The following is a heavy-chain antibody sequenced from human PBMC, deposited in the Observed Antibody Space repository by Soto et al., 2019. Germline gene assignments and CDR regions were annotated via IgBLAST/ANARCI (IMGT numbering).Heavy chain of an antibody. J-gene: IGHJ4*02. CDR3: ARGGQDFWSGPFDY. D-gene: IGHD3-3*01. Sequence: QGQLQESGPGLVKPSETLSLTCSVSGGSISNYYCNWIRQPAGKGLEWIGRIDTSGNTNYNPSLKSRVSWSVDTSKNQCSLKVTSVTAADTAVYYCARGGQDFWSGPFDYWGQGALVTVSS. V-gene: IGHV4-4*07. CDR1: GGSISNYY. CDR2: IDTSGNT.